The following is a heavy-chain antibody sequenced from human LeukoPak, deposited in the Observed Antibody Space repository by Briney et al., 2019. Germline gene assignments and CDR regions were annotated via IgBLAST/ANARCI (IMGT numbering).Heavy chain of an antibody. CDR3: ARASYCSDGSCYSDY. D-gene: IGHD2-15*01. CDR1: GGTFSSYA. J-gene: IGHJ4*02. CDR2: IIPILGIA. Sequence: SVKVSCEASGGTFSSYAISWVRQAPGQGLEWMGRIIPILGIANYAQKFQGRVTITADKSTSTAYMELRSLKSDDTAVYYCARASYCSDGSCYSDYWGQGTLVAVSS. V-gene: IGHV1-69*04.